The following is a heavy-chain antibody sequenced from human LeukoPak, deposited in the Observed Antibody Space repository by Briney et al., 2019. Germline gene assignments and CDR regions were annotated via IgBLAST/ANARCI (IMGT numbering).Heavy chain of an antibody. V-gene: IGHV4-4*07. CDR3: ARTNSLYCSSTSCYNGYYYMDV. J-gene: IGHJ6*03. Sequence: PSETLSLTCTVSGGSISSYYWSWIRQPAGKGLEWIGRIYTSGSTNYNPSLKSRVTMSVDTSKNQFSLKLSSVTAADTAVYYCARTNSLYCSSTSCYNGYYYMDVWGKGTTVTVSS. CDR2: IYTSGST. CDR1: GGSISSYY. D-gene: IGHD2-2*02.